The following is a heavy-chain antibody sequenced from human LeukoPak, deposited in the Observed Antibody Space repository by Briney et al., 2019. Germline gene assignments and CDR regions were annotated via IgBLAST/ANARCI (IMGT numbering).Heavy chain of an antibody. CDR1: GVSISSYY. Sequence: SETLSLTCTVSGVSISSYYWSWIRQPAGKGLEWIGRIYISGSTNYNPSLKSRVTMSVDTSKNQFPLKLSSVTAADTAVYYCARDRGTWNDDGFDYWGQGTMVTVSS. V-gene: IGHV4-4*07. J-gene: IGHJ4*02. CDR2: IYISGST. D-gene: IGHD1-1*01. CDR3: ARDRGTWNDDGFDY.